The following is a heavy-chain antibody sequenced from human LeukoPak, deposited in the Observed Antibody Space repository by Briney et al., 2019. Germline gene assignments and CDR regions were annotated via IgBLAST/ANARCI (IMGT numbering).Heavy chain of an antibody. V-gene: IGHV3-11*01. CDR2: ISSSGSTI. D-gene: IGHD3-22*01. J-gene: IGHJ4*02. CDR3: AGTSGGYLIDY. Sequence: GGSLRLSCGASGFTLSDYYMSWIRQAPGEGLEWVSYISSSGSTIYYADSVKGRFTISRDNAKNSLYLQMNSLRAEDTAVYYCAGTSGGYLIDYWAREPWSPSPQ. CDR1: GFTLSDYY.